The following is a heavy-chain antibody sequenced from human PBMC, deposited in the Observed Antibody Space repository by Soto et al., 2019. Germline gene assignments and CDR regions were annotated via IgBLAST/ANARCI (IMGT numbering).Heavy chain of an antibody. D-gene: IGHD6-13*01. CDR2: IWYDGSNK. Sequence: GGSLRLSCAASGFTFSSYGMHWVRQAPGKGLEWVAVIWYDGSNKYYADSVKGRFTISRDNSKNTLYLQMNSLRAEDTAGYYCARDKSGSWPINWFDPWGQGTLVTVSS. CDR1: GFTFSSYG. V-gene: IGHV3-33*01. J-gene: IGHJ5*02. CDR3: ARDKSGSWPINWFDP.